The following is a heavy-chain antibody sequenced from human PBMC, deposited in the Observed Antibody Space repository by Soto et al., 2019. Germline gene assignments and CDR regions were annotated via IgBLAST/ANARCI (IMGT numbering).Heavy chain of an antibody. J-gene: IGHJ6*02. Sequence: VESLKISCKSSGYIFISYWISCFLLMPVKGLEWMGSIYPDDSDTKYSPSFQGQVTISADKSISAAYLQWSSLKASDTAIYYCARNSLTGYYNYYYSMDVWGQGTTVTV. CDR3: ARNSLTGYYNYYYSMDV. CDR2: IYPDDSDT. CDR1: GYIFISYW. D-gene: IGHD3-9*01. V-gene: IGHV5-51*01.